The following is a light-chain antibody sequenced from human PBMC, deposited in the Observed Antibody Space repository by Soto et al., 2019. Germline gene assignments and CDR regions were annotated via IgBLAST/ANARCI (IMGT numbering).Light chain of an antibody. V-gene: IGKV1-39*01. J-gene: IGKJ1*01. Sequence: DIQMTQSPSSLSASVGDRVTITCRASQSISSYLHWYQQKPGKAPKLLIYAASSLQSGVPSRFSGSGSGTEFTLTISSLQPEEFATYYCQQSYSTPETFGQGTKVEIK. CDR3: QQSYSTPET. CDR1: QSISSY. CDR2: AAS.